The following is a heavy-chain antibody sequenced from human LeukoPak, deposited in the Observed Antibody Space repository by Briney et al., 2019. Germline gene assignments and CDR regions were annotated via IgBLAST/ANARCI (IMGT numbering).Heavy chain of an antibody. CDR3: ARGRQDYDFWSGYYYYFDY. J-gene: IGHJ4*02. V-gene: IGHV3-23*01. Sequence: GGSLRLSCAASGFTFSSYAMSWVRQAPGKGLEWVSAISGSGGSTYYADSVKGRFTISRDNAKNSLYLQMNSLRAEDTAVYYCARGRQDYDFWSGYYYYFDYWGQGTLVTVSS. CDR1: GFTFSSYA. D-gene: IGHD3-3*01. CDR2: ISGSGGST.